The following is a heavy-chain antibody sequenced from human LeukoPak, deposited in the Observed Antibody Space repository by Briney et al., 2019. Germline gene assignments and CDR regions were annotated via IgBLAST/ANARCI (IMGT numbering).Heavy chain of an antibody. V-gene: IGHV3-30-3*01. CDR2: ISYDGSNK. J-gene: IGHJ4*02. CDR3: ARDLGYCSAGNCYSVFDY. CDR1: GFTFSSYA. Sequence: GRSLRLSCAASGFTFSSYAMHWVRQAPGKGLEWVAVISYDGSNKYYADSVKGRFTISRDNSKNSLYLQMNSLTADDTAVYYCARDLGYCSAGNCYSVFDYWGQGTLVTVSS. D-gene: IGHD2-15*01.